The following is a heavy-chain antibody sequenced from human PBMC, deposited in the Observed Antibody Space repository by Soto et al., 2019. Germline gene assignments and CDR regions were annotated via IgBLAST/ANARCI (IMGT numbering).Heavy chain of an antibody. Sequence: QVQLQESGPGLVKPSQTLSLTCTVSGGSISSGGYYWSWIRQHPGKGLEWFGYIYYSGSTYYNPSLKSRVTITVDTSKNQFSLKLSSVTAADTAVYYCARVPPGYPIANYYFDYWGQGTLVTVSS. CDR3: ARVPPGYPIANYYFDY. CDR2: IYYSGST. CDR1: GGSISSGGYY. V-gene: IGHV4-31*03. D-gene: IGHD1-1*01. J-gene: IGHJ4*02.